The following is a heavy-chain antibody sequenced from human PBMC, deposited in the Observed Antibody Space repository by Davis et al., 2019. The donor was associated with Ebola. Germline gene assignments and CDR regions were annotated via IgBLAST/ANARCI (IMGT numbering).Heavy chain of an antibody. CDR1: GFIFSDYA. D-gene: IGHD2-15*01. J-gene: IGHJ4*02. Sequence: GESLKISCAASGFIFSDYAMHWVRQAPGKGLEWVAVISYDGSKTDYADSVKGRFSISRDNSKNTLYVQMNSLRAEDTAVYYCARGYCSGGSCYSVVSYWGQGTLVTVSS. CDR2: ISYDGSKT. V-gene: IGHV3-30-3*01. CDR3: ARGYCSGGSCYSVVSY.